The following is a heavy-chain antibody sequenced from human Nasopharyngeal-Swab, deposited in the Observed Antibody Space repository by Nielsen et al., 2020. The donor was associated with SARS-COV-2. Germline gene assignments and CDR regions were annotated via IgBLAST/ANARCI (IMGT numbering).Heavy chain of an antibody. D-gene: IGHD2-8*01. V-gene: IGHV3-74*01. J-gene: IGHJ5*02. CDR1: GFALSSYW. CDR3: ASLLT. CDR2: LHSDGTST. Sequence: GESLKISCAASGFALSSYWMHWVRQTPGKGLVWVSRLHSDGTSTRYADSVKGRFTISRDNAKSTLYLQMNSLRDEDTAVYYCASLLTWGQGTLVTVSS.